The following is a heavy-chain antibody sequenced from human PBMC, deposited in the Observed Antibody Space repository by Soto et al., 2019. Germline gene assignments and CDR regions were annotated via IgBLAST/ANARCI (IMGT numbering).Heavy chain of an antibody. CDR2: IYYNGNT. CDR3: TRLGGWEPNDAFEI. J-gene: IGHJ3*02. Sequence: QLQLQESGPGLVKPSETLSLTCTVSGGSINTSDYYWGWIRQPPGKGLEWIGIIYYNGNTYYNPSLKSRVTIALDRSRNQFSLKLNSLTATDTTMYYFTRLGGWEPNDAFEIWGQGTMVTVSS. CDR1: GGSINTSDYY. D-gene: IGHD1-26*01. V-gene: IGHV4-39*01.